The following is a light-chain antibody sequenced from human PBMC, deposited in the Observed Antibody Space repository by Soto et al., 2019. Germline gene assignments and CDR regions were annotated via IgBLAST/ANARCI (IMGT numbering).Light chain of an antibody. J-gene: IGLJ2*01. CDR1: SSNIGSNT. CDR3: AAWDDSLKGV. V-gene: IGLV1-44*01. CDR2: SNN. Sequence: QLVLTQPPSASGTPGQRVTISCSGSSSNIGSNTVNWYQQLPGTAPKLLIYSNNQRPSGVPDRFSGSKSSTSASLAISGLQSEDEADYYCAAWDDSLKGVFGGGTKLTVL.